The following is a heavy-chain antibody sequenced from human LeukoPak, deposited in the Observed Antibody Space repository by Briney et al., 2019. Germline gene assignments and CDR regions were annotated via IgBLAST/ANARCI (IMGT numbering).Heavy chain of an antibody. J-gene: IGHJ4*02. CDR1: FXXXDXX. CDR3: ARDRNYYDSSAYHRVDY. D-gene: IGHD3-22*01. Sequence: FXXXDXXMHXVXQXPXXXXXXXXXXSWNSGSIAYADSVKGRFTISRDNAKNSLYLQMNSLRAEDTAVYYCARDRNYYDSSAYHRVDYWGPGTLVTVSS. V-gene: IGHV3-9*01. CDR2: XSWNSGSI.